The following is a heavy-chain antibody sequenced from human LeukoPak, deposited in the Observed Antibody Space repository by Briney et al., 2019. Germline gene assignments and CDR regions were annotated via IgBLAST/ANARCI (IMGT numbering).Heavy chain of an antibody. J-gene: IGHJ4*02. CDR3: ARDSALYSSSSFYLDY. Sequence: PGGSLRLSCAASGFTFSSYSMNWVRQAPGKGLEWLSYISSISSIIYYADSVKSRFTISRDNAKNSLYLQMNSLRAEDTAVYYCARDSALYSSSSFYLDYWGQGTLVTVSS. CDR2: ISSISSII. D-gene: IGHD6-13*01. V-gene: IGHV3-48*01. CDR1: GFTFSSYS.